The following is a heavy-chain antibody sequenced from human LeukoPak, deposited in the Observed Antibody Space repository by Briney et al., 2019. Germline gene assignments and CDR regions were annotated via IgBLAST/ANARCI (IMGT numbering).Heavy chain of an antibody. CDR3: ARGALLWFGDRMEYYFDY. CDR2: IYYSGNT. Sequence: SSETLSLTCTVSSGSITNYYWSWIRQPPGKGLEWIGFIYYSGNTNYNPSLKSRVTISVDTSKNQFSLKLSSMTAADTAVYYCARGALLWFGDRMEYYFDYWGQGTLLTVSS. D-gene: IGHD3-10*01. CDR1: SGSITNYY. V-gene: IGHV4-59*01. J-gene: IGHJ4*02.